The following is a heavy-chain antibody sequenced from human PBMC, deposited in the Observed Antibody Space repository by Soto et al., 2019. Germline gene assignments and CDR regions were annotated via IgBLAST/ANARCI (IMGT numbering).Heavy chain of an antibody. Sequence: QVQLVESGGGVVQPGRSLRLSCAASGFTFSSYAMHWVRQAPNKGLEWLAVISSDGKNEYYADSVKGRFTISRDNSKNTLYVQINSLRAEDTAVYECARGVYSSSWFFDYWGQGTLDTVSS. CDR2: ISSDGKNE. CDR3: ARGVYSSSWFFDY. V-gene: IGHV3-30*04. J-gene: IGHJ4*02. D-gene: IGHD6-13*01. CDR1: GFTFSSYA.